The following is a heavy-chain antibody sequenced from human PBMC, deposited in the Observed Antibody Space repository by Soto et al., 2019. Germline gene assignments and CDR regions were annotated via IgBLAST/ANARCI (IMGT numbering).Heavy chain of an antibody. CDR3: AREIMPLTNDWYFDL. Sequence: QVQLQESGPGLVKPSETLSLTCTVSGGSISGGVHSWSWIRQPPGKGLEWIGHIFDSGSTYYNPSLKSRLTIPVATSKNQFPLRLISVTAADTAVYYCAREIMPLTNDWYFDLWGRGPLVTVSS. D-gene: IGHD2-8*01. CDR2: IFDSGST. CDR1: GGSISGGVHS. J-gene: IGHJ2*01. V-gene: IGHV4-30-4*01.